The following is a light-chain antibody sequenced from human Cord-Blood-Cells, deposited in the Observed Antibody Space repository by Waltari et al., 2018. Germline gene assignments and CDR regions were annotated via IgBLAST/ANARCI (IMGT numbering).Light chain of an antibody. Sequence: EIVLTQSPGTLSLSPGERATLSCRASQSVSSSYLAWYQQKPGQAPRLLIYDASSRATGIPARFSGSGSGTDFTLTISILEPEDFAVYYCQQYGSSPITFGQGTRLEIK. CDR2: DAS. CDR1: QSVSSSY. V-gene: IGKV3-20*01. J-gene: IGKJ5*01. CDR3: QQYGSSPIT.